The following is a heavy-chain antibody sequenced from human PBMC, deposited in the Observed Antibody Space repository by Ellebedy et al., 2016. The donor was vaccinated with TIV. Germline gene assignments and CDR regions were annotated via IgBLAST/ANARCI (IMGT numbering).Heavy chain of an antibody. J-gene: IGHJ4*02. CDR1: GYTFTSHI. V-gene: IGHV1-3*01. D-gene: IGHD3-10*01. CDR3: ARDPEGAYYYGSAKFDY. CDR2: INAGNGHT. Sequence: ASVKVSCXASGYTFTSHIIHWVRQAPGQRLEWLGWINAGNGHTKYSQEFQGRVTITRDTSASTVYVEMSSLRSEDTAVFYCARDPEGAYYYGSAKFDYWGQGTLVTVSS.